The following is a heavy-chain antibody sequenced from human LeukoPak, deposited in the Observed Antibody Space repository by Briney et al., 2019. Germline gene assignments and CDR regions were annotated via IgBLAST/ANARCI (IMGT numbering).Heavy chain of an antibody. J-gene: IGHJ4*02. V-gene: IGHV4-61*02. CDR2: IYTSGNS. CDR1: GGSINSGTYY. Sequence: SETLSLTCTVSGGSINSGTYYWNWIRQPAGKGLEWIGRIYTSGNSNYNPSLKSRVIISIDTSKNQFSLKLSSVTAADTAVYYCAAVEVATMSRSLYYFDYWGQGSLVTVSS. D-gene: IGHD5-24*01. CDR3: AAVEVATMSRSLYYFDY.